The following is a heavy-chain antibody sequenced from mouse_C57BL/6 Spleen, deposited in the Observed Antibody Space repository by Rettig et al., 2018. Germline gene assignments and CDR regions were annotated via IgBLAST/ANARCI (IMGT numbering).Heavy chain of an antibody. CDR3: ARSYYSNYYFDY. V-gene: IGHV5-16*01. CDR1: GFTFSDYY. Sequence: PGFTFSDYYMAWVRQVPEKGLEWVANINYDGSSTYYLDSLKSRFIISRDNAMNILYLQMSSLKSEDTATYYCARSYYSNYYFDYWGQGTTLTVSS. D-gene: IGHD2-5*01. J-gene: IGHJ2*01. CDR2: INYDGSST.